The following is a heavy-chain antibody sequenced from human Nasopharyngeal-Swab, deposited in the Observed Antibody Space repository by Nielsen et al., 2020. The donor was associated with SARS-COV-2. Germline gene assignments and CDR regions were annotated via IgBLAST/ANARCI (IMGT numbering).Heavy chain of an antibody. J-gene: IGHJ6*03. Sequence: SVTVSCMPSLGTFTHYVITWVRQAPGQGREGIGRIIPILGKANNARKLQGRVTITSDKSTSTVYLELSSLRPEDTAVYYCARAGRGYSNGEIDGFHYMDVWGRGTAVAVSS. CDR2: IIPILGKA. V-gene: IGHV1-69*04. CDR3: ARAGRGYSNGEIDGFHYMDV. D-gene: IGHD5-12*01. CDR1: LGTFTHYV.